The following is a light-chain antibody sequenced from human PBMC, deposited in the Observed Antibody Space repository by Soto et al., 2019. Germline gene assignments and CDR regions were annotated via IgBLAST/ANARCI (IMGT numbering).Light chain of an antibody. J-gene: IGKJ4*01. CDR2: AAS. V-gene: IGKV1-39*01. CDR3: HQTFTPPLT. CDR1: QSISNF. Sequence: DIEMTQSPSSLSASVVESVTITFRASQSISNFLTWYRKSPGRAPELLIYAASTLQSGVPSRFSGSGSGTDFTLTIRSLQPEDFATYWCHQTFTPPLTFGGGTKVDIK.